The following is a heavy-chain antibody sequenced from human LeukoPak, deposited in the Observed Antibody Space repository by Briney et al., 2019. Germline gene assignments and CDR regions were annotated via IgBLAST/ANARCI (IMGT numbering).Heavy chain of an antibody. V-gene: IGHV4-59*01. CDR3: ARGWASSWCYFDF. Sequence: SETLSLTCAVSGGSMRNYYWSWIRQPPGKGLEWIGYTYDSGSSSYNPSLRSRVSISIDTSKNQFSLNLSSVTAADTAVYYCARGWASSWCYFDFWGQGTLVTVSS. D-gene: IGHD2-2*01. CDR2: TYDSGSS. CDR1: GGSMRNYY. J-gene: IGHJ4*02.